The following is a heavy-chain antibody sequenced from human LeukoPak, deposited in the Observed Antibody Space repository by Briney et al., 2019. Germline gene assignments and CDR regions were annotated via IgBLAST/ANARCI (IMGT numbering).Heavy chain of an antibody. D-gene: IGHD3-10*01. V-gene: IGHV1-2*02. CDR1: GYTFTGYY. CDR2: INPNSGGT. J-gene: IGHJ4*02. CDR3: ARASERYYYGSGSYSPGGYFDY. Sequence: ASVKVSCKASGYTFTGYYMHWVRQAPGQGLEWMGWINPNSGGTNYAQKFQGRVTMTRDTSISTAYMELSRLRSDDTAVYYCARASERYYYGSGSYSPGGYFDYWGQGTLVTVSS.